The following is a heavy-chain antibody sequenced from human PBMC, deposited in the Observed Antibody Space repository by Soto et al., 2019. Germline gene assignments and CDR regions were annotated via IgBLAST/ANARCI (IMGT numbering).Heavy chain of an antibody. CDR3: ARDRRHSSSWPSYDAFDI. CDR1: GGTFSSYA. Sequence: ASVNVSCKASGGTFSSYAISWVRQAPGQGLEWMGGIIPIFGTANYAQKFQGRVTITADESTSTAYMELSSLRSEDTAVYYCARDRRHSSSWPSYDAFDIWGQGTMVTVSS. V-gene: IGHV1-69*13. D-gene: IGHD6-13*01. CDR2: IIPIFGTA. J-gene: IGHJ3*02.